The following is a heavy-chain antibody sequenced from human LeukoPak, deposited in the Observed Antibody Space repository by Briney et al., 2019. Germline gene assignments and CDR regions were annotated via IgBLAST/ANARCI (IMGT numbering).Heavy chain of an antibody. CDR1: GGSFSGYY. J-gene: IGHJ4*02. CDR3: ARGRLYLDY. D-gene: IGHD5-12*01. CDR2: INHSGST. V-gene: IGHV4-34*01. Sequence: PSETLSLTCAAYGGSFSGYYWSWIRQPPGKGLEWIGEINHSGSTNYNPSLKSRVTISVDTSKNQFSLKLSSVTAADTAVYYCARGRLYLDYWGQGTLVTVSS.